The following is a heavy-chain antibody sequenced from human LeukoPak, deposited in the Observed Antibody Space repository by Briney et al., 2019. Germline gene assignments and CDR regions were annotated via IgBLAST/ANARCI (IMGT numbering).Heavy chain of an antibody. CDR1: GFTFSNAW. D-gene: IGHD2-15*01. V-gene: IGHV3-15*01. Sequence: GGSLRLSCAASGFTFSNAWMIWVRQAPGKGLEWVGRIKSKTDGGTTDYAAPVKGRFTISRDNGKNSLYLQMSSLRVEDTAVYYCATTDDAAGGPYWGQGTLVTVSS. J-gene: IGHJ4*02. CDR2: IKSKTDGGTT. CDR3: ATTDDAAGGPY.